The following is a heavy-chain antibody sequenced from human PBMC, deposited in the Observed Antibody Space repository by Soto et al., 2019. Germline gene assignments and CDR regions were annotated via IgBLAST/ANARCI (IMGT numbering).Heavy chain of an antibody. CDR2: ISAYNGNT. J-gene: IGHJ4*02. Sequence: ASVKVSCKASGYTFTSYGISWVRQAPGQGLEWMGWISAYNGNTNYAQKLQGRVTMTTDTSTSTAYMELRSLRSDDTAVYYCARDNRVGDIVVVPAATDFDYWGQGALVTVSS. CDR3: ARDNRVGDIVVVPAATDFDY. V-gene: IGHV1-18*01. D-gene: IGHD2-2*01. CDR1: GYTFTSYG.